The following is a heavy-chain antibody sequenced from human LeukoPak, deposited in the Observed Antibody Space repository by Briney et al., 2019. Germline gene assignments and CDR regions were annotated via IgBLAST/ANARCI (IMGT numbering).Heavy chain of an antibody. CDR2: INSDGSRT. Sequence: GGSLRLSCAASGFTFSSYWMHWVRQAPGKGLVWVSRINSDGSRTGYADSVKGRFTISRDNAKNTLYLQMNSLRAEDRAVYCCAGGFGFDYWGQGTQVTVSS. V-gene: IGHV3-74*01. CDR1: GFTFSSYW. D-gene: IGHD3-10*01. CDR3: AGGFGFDY. J-gene: IGHJ4*02.